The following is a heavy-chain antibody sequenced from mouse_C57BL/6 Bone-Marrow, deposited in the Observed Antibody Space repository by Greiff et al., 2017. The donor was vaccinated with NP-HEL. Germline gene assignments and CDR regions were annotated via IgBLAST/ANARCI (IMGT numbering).Heavy chain of an antibody. CDR2: INPYNGGT. CDR3: ARKRDPFDY. Sequence: VQLQQSGPVLVKPGASVKMSCKASGYTFTDYYMNWVKQSHGKSLEWIGVINPYNGGTSYNQKFKGKATLTVDKSSSTAYMELNSLTSEDSAVYYCARKRDPFDYWGQGTTLTVSS. CDR1: GYTFTDYY. V-gene: IGHV1-19*01. J-gene: IGHJ2*01.